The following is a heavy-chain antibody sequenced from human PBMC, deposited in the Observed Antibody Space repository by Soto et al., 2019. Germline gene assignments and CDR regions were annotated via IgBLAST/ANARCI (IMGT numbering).Heavy chain of an antibody. CDR3: ARSGDPRHYDYIWGSYRLDY. CDR2: INHSGST. V-gene: IGHV4-34*01. J-gene: IGHJ4*02. Sequence: SETLSLTCAVYGGSFSGYYWSWIRQPPGKGLEWIGEINHSGSTNYNPSLKSRVTISVDTSKNQFSLKLSSVTAADTAVYYCARSGDPRHYDYIWGSYRLDYWGQGTLVTVSS. CDR1: GGSFSGYY. D-gene: IGHD3-16*02.